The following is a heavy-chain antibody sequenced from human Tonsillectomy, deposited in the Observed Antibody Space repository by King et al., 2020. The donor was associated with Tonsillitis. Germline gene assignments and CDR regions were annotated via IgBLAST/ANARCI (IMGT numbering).Heavy chain of an antibody. V-gene: IGHV3-48*01. CDR2: ISSSSASI. Sequence: DVQLVESGGGLVQPGGSLRLSCAASGLTFSDYSMNWVRRAPGKGLEWVSYISSSSASIYYADSVRGRFTISRDNAKNSLYLQMNSLRAEDTAVYFCARGEGGDAWLIDYWGQGTLVTVSS. CDR3: ARGEGGDAWLIDY. D-gene: IGHD2-21*02. J-gene: IGHJ4*02. CDR1: GLTFSDYS.